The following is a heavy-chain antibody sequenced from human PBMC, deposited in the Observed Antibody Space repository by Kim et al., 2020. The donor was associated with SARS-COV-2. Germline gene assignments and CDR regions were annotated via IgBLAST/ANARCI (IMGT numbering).Heavy chain of an antibody. V-gene: IGHV4-59*08. CDR3: ARLLVRGVYNWFDP. CDR2: IYYSGST. J-gene: IGHJ5*02. D-gene: IGHD3-10*01. Sequence: SETLSLTYTVSGGSISSYYWSWIRQPPGKGLEWIGYIYYSGSTNYNPSLKSRVTISVDTSKNQFSLKLSSVTAADTAVYYCARLLVRGVYNWFDPWGQGTLVTVSS. CDR1: GGSISSYY.